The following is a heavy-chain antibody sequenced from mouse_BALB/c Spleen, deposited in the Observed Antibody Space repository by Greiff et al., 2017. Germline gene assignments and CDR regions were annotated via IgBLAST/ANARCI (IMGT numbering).Heavy chain of an antibody. V-gene: IGHV3-5*02. CDR3: ARAYYGNSYAMDY. CDR2: IYYSGTI. Sequence: VQLKQSGPGLVKPSQTVSLTCTVTGISITTGNYRWSWIRQFPGNKLEWIGYIYYSGTITYNPSLTSRTTITRYTSKYQFFLEMNSLTAEDTATYYCARAYYGNSYAMDYWGQGTSVTVAS. D-gene: IGHD2-10*01. CDR1: GISITTGNYR. J-gene: IGHJ4*01.